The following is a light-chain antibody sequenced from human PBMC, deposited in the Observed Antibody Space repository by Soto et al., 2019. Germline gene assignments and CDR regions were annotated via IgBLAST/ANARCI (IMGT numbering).Light chain of an antibody. CDR3: AAWDDSLNGVV. V-gene: IGLV1-44*01. Sequence: QSVLTQPPSASGTPGQRVTISCSGSSSNIGSNIVNWYQQLPGTAPKLLIYSNNQRPSGVPDRFSGSKSGTSASLAISGLQSEDAADYHCAAWDDSLNGVVFGGGTKLTVL. CDR1: SSNIGSNI. J-gene: IGLJ2*01. CDR2: SNN.